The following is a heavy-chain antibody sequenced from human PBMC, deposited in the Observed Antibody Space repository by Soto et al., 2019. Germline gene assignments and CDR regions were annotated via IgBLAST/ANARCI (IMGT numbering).Heavy chain of an antibody. Sequence: SETLSLTCVVSGGSLSDYFWSWIRQPPGMALEWIGEINHLGSINYSPSLKSRITMSVDTSKNQFSLTLNSVTAADTATYYCARGGISHWAYFYYMDVWDRGTTVTVSS. J-gene: IGHJ6*03. CDR2: INHLGSI. CDR1: GGSLSDYF. V-gene: IGHV4-34*01. CDR3: ARGGISHWAYFYYMDV. D-gene: IGHD2-21*01.